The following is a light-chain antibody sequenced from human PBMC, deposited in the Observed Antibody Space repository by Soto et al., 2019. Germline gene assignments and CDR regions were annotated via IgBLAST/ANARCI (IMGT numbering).Light chain of an antibody. CDR1: QSVSSN. Sequence: EIVWTQSRATLSLSPGERATRSCGASQSVSSNLAWYQQKPGQAPRLLIYGASTRATGIPARFSGSGSGTDFTLTISSLESEDFAVYYCQQRSNWPPITVGQRTRLEI. CDR3: QQRSNWPPIT. CDR2: GAS. J-gene: IGKJ5*01. V-gene: IGKV3-11*01.